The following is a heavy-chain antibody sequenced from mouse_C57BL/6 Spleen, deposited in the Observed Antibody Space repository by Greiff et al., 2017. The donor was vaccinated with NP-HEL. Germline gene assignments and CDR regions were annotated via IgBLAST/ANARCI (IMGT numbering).Heavy chain of an antibody. V-gene: IGHV5-12*01. CDR1: GFTFSDYY. CDR3: ARQGIYYDYDYYAMDY. J-gene: IGHJ4*01. CDR2: ISNGGGST. Sequence: EVKLVESGGGLVQSGGSLKLSCAASGFTFSDYYMYWVRQTPEKRLEWVAYISNGGGSTYYPDTVKGRFTISRDNAKNTLYLQMSRLKSEDTAMYYCARQGIYYDYDYYAMDYWGQGTSVTVSS. D-gene: IGHD2-4*01.